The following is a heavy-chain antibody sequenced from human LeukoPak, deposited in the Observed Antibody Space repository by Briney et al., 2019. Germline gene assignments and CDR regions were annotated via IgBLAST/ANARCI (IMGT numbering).Heavy chain of an antibody. CDR3: ARQTRIPDQLRLGVLSLDLDY. D-gene: IGHD3-16*02. Sequence: GESLKISCKGSGYSFTSYWIGWVRQMPGKGLDWMGISYPGDSETRYSPSFQGQVTISADKSINTAYLQWSSLKASDTAMYYCARQTRIPDQLRLGVLSLDLDYWGQGTLVTVSS. V-gene: IGHV5-51*01. J-gene: IGHJ4*02. CDR1: GYSFTSYW. CDR2: SYPGDSET.